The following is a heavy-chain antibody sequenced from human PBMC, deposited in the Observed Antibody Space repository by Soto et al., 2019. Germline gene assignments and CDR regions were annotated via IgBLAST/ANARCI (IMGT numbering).Heavy chain of an antibody. CDR1: GGSISSSSYY. CDR3: ASLSSSRRPYYYYGMDV. J-gene: IGHJ6*02. Sequence: PSETLSLTCTVSGGSISSSSYYWGWIRQPPGKGLEWIGSIYYSGSTYYNPSLKSRVTISVDTSKNQFSLKLSSVTAADTAVYYCASLSSSRRPYYYYGMDVCGQGTTVTVSS. V-gene: IGHV4-39*01. CDR2: IYYSGST. D-gene: IGHD6-13*01.